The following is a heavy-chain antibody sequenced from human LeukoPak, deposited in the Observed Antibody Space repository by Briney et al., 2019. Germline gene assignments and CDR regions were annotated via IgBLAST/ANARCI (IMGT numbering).Heavy chain of an antibody. V-gene: IGHV4-39*07. D-gene: IGHD1-20*01. CDR3: AREAYNWNVDALDI. Sequence: SETLSLTCTVSGGSINSGANYWAWISQPPGKGLEWIGTIYYSGSTYYNPSLNSRVTMSLDTSKNQFSLKLTSVTAADTAVYYCAREAYNWNVDALDIWGQGTMVTVSS. J-gene: IGHJ3*02. CDR1: GGSINSGANY. CDR2: IYYSGST.